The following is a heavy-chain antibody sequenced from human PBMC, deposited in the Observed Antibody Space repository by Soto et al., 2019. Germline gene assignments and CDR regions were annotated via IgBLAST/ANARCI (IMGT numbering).Heavy chain of an antibody. CDR3: ASSSLGEGLRFLDY. D-gene: IGHD5-12*01. CDR2: ISYDGSNK. V-gene: IGHV3-30*03. Sequence: GGSLRLSCAASGFTFSSYGMHWVRQAPGKGLEWVAVISYDGSNKYYADSVKGRFTISRDNSKNTLYLQMNSLRAEDTAVYYCASSSLGEGLRFLDYGGQGPLVPVSS. CDR1: GFTFSSYG. J-gene: IGHJ4*02.